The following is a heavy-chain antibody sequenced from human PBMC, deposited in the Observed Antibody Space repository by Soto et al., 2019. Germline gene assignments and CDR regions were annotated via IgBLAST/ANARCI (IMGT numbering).Heavy chain of an antibody. CDR2: ISSSGSTI. CDR3: ARGGSYGSGSRYYYYMDV. Sequence: PGGSLRLSCAAPGFTFSDYYMSWIRQAPGKGLEWVSYISSSGSTIYYADSVKGRFTISRDNAKNSLYLQMNSLRAEDTAVYYCARGGSYGSGSRYYYYMDVWGKGTTVTVSS. D-gene: IGHD3-10*01. CDR1: GFTFSDYY. J-gene: IGHJ6*03. V-gene: IGHV3-11*01.